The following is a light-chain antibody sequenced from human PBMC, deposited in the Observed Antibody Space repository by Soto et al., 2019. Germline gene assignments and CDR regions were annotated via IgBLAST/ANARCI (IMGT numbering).Light chain of an antibody. CDR2: DAS. J-gene: IGKJ3*01. CDR1: QSVGTY. V-gene: IGKV3-11*01. Sequence: EIGLTQSPATLSLSPGERAILSCRASQSVGTYLAWYQQKPGQAPRLLIYDASNRATGIPARFGGSGSGTDFTLTINSLEPEDVAVYYCQQRSNWPGTFGPGTKVDIK. CDR3: QQRSNWPGT.